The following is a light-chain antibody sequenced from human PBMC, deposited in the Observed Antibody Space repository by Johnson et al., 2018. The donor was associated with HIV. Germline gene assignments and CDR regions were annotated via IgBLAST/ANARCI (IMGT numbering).Light chain of an antibody. V-gene: IGLV1-51*01. CDR3: GTWDSSLGALV. Sequence: QSVLTQPPSVSAAPGQKVTISCSGSSSNIGNNYVSWYQQLPGTAPKLLIYDNNKRPSGIPDRFSGSKSGTSATLDITGIQTGDEADYYCGTWDSSLGALVFGTGTKVTVL. CDR2: DNN. J-gene: IGLJ1*01. CDR1: SSNIGNNY.